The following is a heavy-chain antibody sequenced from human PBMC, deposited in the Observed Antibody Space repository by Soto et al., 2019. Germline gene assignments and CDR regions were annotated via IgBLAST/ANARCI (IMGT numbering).Heavy chain of an antibody. CDR2: IYWDDDK. V-gene: IGHV2-5*02. Sequence: QITLKESGPTLVKPTQTLTLTCTFSGFSLSTSGVGVGWIRQPPGKALEWLALIYWDDDKRYSPSLKSRLTITKYTSKNQVVLTMTNMDPVDTATYYCAHEVVVPAANGFRTVWGQGTTVTVSS. CDR1: GFSLSTSGVG. J-gene: IGHJ6*02. D-gene: IGHD2-2*01. CDR3: AHEVVVPAANGFRTV.